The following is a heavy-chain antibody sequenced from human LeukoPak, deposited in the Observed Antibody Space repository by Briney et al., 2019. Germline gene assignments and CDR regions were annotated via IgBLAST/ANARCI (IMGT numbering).Heavy chain of an antibody. CDR1: GFTFSSYD. CDR2: IGTAGDT. CDR3: ARDGYCTNGVCHARPYHDAFDI. D-gene: IGHD2-8*01. V-gene: IGHV3-13*01. J-gene: IGHJ3*02. Sequence: GGSLRLSCAASGFTFSSYDMHWVRQATGKGLEWVSAIGTAGDTYYPGSVKGRFTISRENAKNSLYLQMNSLRAGDTAVYYCARDGYCTNGVCHARPYHDAFDIWGQGTMVTVSS.